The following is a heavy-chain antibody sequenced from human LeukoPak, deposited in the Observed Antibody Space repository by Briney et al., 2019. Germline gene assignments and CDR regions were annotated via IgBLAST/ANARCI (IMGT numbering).Heavy chain of an antibody. CDR3: AKDKPIFGVVTYFDY. D-gene: IGHD3-3*01. Sequence: GGSLRLSCAASGFTFSRYAMSWVRQAPGKGLEWVAFIRYDGSNKYYADSVKGRFTISRDNSKNTLYLQMNSLRAEDTAVYYCAKDKPIFGVVTYFDYWGQGTLVTVSS. CDR1: GFTFSRYA. V-gene: IGHV3-30*02. J-gene: IGHJ4*02. CDR2: IRYDGSNK.